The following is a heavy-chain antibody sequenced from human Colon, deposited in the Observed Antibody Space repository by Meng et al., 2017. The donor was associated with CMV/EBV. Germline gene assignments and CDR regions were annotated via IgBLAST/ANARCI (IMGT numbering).Heavy chain of an antibody. J-gene: IGHJ6*02. Sequence: SETLSLTCTVSGVSISTGGYYWNWIRQHPGKGPEWIGYIHYSGRNDYNPSLKSRVTLSPDYSKNQVSLKLTSVTAADTAVYFCARRGAWGDYYGLDVWGPGTTVTVSS. CDR1: GVSISTGGYY. CDR3: ARRGAWGDYYGLDV. CDR2: IHYSGRN. D-gene: IGHD7-27*01. V-gene: IGHV4-31*03.